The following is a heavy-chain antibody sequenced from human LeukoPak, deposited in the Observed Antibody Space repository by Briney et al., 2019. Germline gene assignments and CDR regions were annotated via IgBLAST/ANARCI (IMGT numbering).Heavy chain of an antibody. Sequence: ASVKVSCKASGYTFSSYYMHWVRQAPGQGLEWMEIINPSGGSTKYAQKLQGRVTMTRDTSTSTVYMELSSLRSEDTAVYYCARDDSSGPQVYWGQGTLVTVSS. V-gene: IGHV1-46*01. CDR3: ARDDSSGPQVY. CDR1: GYTFSSYY. CDR2: INPSGGST. D-gene: IGHD3-22*01. J-gene: IGHJ4*02.